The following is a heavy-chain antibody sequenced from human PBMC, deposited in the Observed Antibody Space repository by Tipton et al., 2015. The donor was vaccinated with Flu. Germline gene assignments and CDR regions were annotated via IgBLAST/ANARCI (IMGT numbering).Heavy chain of an antibody. D-gene: IGHD6-19*01. CDR1: GGSISSSNYY. J-gene: IGHJ4*02. Sequence: LRLSCTVSGGSISSSNYYWGWIRQPQGKGLEWIGSIHYSDNTFYSPSLKSRVTISADTSKRQFSLRLRSVTAADTAVYYCATKFAYFSGWESNDYWGQGTLVTVSS. CDR2: IHYSDNT. CDR3: ATKFAYFSGWESNDY. V-gene: IGHV4-39*07.